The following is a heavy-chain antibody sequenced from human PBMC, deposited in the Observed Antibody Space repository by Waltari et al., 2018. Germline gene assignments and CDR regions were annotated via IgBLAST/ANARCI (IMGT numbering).Heavy chain of an antibody. D-gene: IGHD3-10*01. Sequence: QVQLVQSGAEVKKPGSSVKVSCKAYGGSFSTYTISWVRQASGQGIEYVGVITPECRRTHYEEKFQVEVSITADEVTTTVYMELKTLKHEDTAIYFCAKGEAMVQWGGGYYGLDVWGQGTSVAVVS. CDR2: ITPECRRT. V-gene: IGHV1-69*13. J-gene: IGHJ6*01. CDR3: AKGEAMVQWGGGYYGLDV. CDR1: GGSFSTYT.